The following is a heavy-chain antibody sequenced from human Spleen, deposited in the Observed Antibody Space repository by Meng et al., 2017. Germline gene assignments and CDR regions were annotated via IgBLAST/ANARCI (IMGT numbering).Heavy chain of an antibody. D-gene: IGHD1-26*01. V-gene: IGHV1-18*01. CDR1: GYTFSRYG. J-gene: IGHJ3*02. Sequence: ASVKVSCKASGYTFSRYGLSWVRQAPGQGLEWMGWISGYNGNTIYAQKFQGRLTMTTDTSTSTAYMEMRSLRSDDTAVYYCARYETTEWELLIDAFDIWGQGTMVTVSS. CDR3: ARYETTEWELLIDAFDI. CDR2: ISGYNGNT.